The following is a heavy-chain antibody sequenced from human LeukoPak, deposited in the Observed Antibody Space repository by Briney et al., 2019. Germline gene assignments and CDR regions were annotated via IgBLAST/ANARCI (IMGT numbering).Heavy chain of an antibody. CDR2: IYHSGST. CDR1: GGSISSSNW. Sequence: SGTLSLTCAVSGGSISSSNWWSWVRQPPGKGLKWIGEIYHSGSTNYNPSLKSRVTISVDKSKNQFSLKLSSVTAADTAVYYCARGSSSSWGILDYWGQGTLVTVSS. D-gene: IGHD6-13*01. CDR3: ARGSSSSWGILDY. J-gene: IGHJ4*02. V-gene: IGHV4-4*02.